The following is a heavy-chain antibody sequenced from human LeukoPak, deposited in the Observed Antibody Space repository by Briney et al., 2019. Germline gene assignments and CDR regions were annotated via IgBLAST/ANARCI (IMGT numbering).Heavy chain of an antibody. D-gene: IGHD6-19*01. Sequence: QPGGSLRLSCAASGITFNNYLLHWVRQAPGRGLVWVSRIDTDGSGTIYADSVKGRFTVSRDNAKNTLYLQMTSLRAEDTAVYYCARGGYSSGLGYWGQGILVTVSS. J-gene: IGHJ4*02. CDR1: GITFNNYL. CDR2: IDTDGSGT. CDR3: ARGGYSSGLGY. V-gene: IGHV3-74*01.